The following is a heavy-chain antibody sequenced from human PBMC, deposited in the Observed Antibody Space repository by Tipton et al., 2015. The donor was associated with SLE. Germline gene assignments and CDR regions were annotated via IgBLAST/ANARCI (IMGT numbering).Heavy chain of an antibody. Sequence: TLSLTCTVSGGSITTVGYYWSWNRQHPGRGLEWIGSIFYSGITYYNPSLKSRVVISVDTSENEVSLKLTSVTGADTALYYCARGSLVLPTVAGDVDAFDIWGQGTAVIVSS. CDR3: ARGSLVLPTVAGDVDAFDI. V-gene: IGHV4-31*03. CDR2: IFYSGIT. D-gene: IGHD4-23*01. CDR1: GGSITTVGYY. J-gene: IGHJ3*02.